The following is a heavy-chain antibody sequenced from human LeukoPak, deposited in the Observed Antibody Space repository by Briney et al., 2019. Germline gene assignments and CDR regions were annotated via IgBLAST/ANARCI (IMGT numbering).Heavy chain of an antibody. CDR2: MNPNSGNT. D-gene: IGHD3-3*01. CDR1: GYTFTSYD. V-gene: IGHV1-8*01. J-gene: IGHJ5*02. Sequence: GASVKVSCKASGYTFTSYDINWVRQATGQGLEWMGWMNPNSGNTGYAQKFQGRVTMTRNTSISTAYMELSSLRSEDTAVYYCARGGFRCYDFWSGIPRFDPWGQGTLVTVSS. CDR3: ARGGFRCYDFWSGIPRFDP.